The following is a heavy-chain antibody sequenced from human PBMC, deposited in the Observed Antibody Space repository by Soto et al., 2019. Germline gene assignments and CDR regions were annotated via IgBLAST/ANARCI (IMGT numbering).Heavy chain of an antibody. J-gene: IGHJ4*02. V-gene: IGHV1-18*01. CDR3: ARDGPREDY. D-gene: IGHD1-26*01. CDR2: ISPYNVNT. Sequence: QVQLVQSGAEVKKPVASVKVSCKASGYTLTTYTINWVRKAPGQGLKWMGWISPYNVNTNYAQRIQGRVTMTTETSTSSAYMELRSLRSDDAAVYYCARDGPREDYWGQGTLVTVSS. CDR1: GYTLTTYT.